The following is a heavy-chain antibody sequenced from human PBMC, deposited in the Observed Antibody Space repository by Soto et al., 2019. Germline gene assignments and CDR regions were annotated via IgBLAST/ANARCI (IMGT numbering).Heavy chain of an antibody. J-gene: IGHJ4*02. Sequence: DLEWIGYIYNSGSTYYNPSLKSRVSISADTSKNQFSLKLSSVTAADTAVFYCARGGGSYPFDSWGQGTLVTASS. CDR2: IYNSGST. CDR3: ARGGGSYPFDS. V-gene: IGHV4-31*02. D-gene: IGHD1-26*01.